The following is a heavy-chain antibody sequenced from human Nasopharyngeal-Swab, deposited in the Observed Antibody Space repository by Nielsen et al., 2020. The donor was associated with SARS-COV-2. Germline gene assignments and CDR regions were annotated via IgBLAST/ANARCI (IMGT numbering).Heavy chain of an antibody. CDR3: ARITIPRGGWFDP. D-gene: IGHD3-10*01. CDR1: GYTFTSYD. V-gene: IGHV1-8*01. J-gene: IGHJ5*02. Sequence: ASVKVSCKASGYTFTSYDINWVRPATGQGLEWMGWMNPNSGNTGYAQKFQGRVTMTRNTSISTAYMELSSLRSEDTAVYSCARITIPRGGWFDPWGQGTLVTVSS. CDR2: MNPNSGNT.